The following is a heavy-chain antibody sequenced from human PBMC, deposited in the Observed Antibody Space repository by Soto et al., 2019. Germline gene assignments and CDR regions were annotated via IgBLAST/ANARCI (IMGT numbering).Heavy chain of an antibody. CDR3: ARHYYDSSGYPAPYCLGMHV. Sequence: SETLSLPCTDSGGSISSSGYYWVWIRHSPGKGLEWIETIFYSGTTYYNPSIESRITISQDTSKNQFSLKLTAVTAADTAVYYCARHYYDSSGYPAPYCLGMHVWGQGTTVPVSS. D-gene: IGHD3-22*01. CDR2: IFYSGTT. J-gene: IGHJ6*02. CDR1: GGSISSSGYY. V-gene: IGHV4-39*01.